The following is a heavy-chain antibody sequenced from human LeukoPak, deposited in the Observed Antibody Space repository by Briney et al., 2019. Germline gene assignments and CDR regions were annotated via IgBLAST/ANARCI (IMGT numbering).Heavy chain of an antibody. Sequence: GGSLRLSCAASGFTFVDYAIHWVRQAPGKGLEWVSLISGDGRTKYYADSVRGRFTISRDNSKKSLFLQMNSLRTEDTALYYCAKDGQPFGVHDMYYFDYWGQGTLVAVSS. CDR2: ISGDGRTK. D-gene: IGHD5/OR15-5a*01. J-gene: IGHJ4*02. CDR1: GFTFVDYA. CDR3: AKDGQPFGVHDMYYFDY. V-gene: IGHV3-43*02.